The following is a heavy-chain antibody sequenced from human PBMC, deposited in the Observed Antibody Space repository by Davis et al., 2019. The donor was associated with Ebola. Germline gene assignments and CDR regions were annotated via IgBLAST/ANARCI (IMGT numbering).Heavy chain of an antibody. Sequence: ASVKVSCQASGYTFTDSNIHWMRQAPRQGLEWLGRVILKSGATNYAQKFQGRVTMTRDTSISTVYMELSSLRYDDTADYYGARGHNYAHEYWGQGTLVTVSS. D-gene: IGHD4-11*01. V-gene: IGHV1-2*06. CDR3: ARGHNYAHEY. J-gene: IGHJ4*02. CDR1: GYTFTDSN. CDR2: VILKSGAT.